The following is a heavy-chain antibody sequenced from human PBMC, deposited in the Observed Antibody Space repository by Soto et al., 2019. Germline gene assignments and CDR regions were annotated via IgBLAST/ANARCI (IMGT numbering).Heavy chain of an antibody. Sequence: EVQLVESGGGLVQPGGSLRLSCAASGFTFSSYWMSWVRQAPGKGLEWVAKTKQDGSEKYYVDSVKGRFTISRDNAKNALYLQMNSLRAEDTAVYHCARGGGYCSSTGCYGGWFDPWGQGTLVTVSS. CDR2: TKQDGSEK. D-gene: IGHD2-2*01. J-gene: IGHJ5*02. CDR3: ARGGGYCSSTGCYGGWFDP. V-gene: IGHV3-7*03. CDR1: GFTFSSYW.